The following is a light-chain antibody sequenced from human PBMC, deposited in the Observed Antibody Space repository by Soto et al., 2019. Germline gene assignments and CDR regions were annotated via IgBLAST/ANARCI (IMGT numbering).Light chain of an antibody. CDR2: DAS. V-gene: IGKV3-11*01. Sequence: IVLTQSPATLSLSPGERATLSCRASESVXXXXAWYQEKPGQAPRLLIYDASNRATGIPPRFSGSGSGTDFTLTISSLEPEDFAVYYCQQRSSWPPPTFGGGTKVEI. J-gene: IGKJ4*01. CDR3: QQRSSWPPPT. CDR1: ESVXXX.